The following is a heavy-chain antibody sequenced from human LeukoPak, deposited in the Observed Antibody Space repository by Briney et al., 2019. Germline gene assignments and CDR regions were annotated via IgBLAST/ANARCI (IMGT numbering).Heavy chain of an antibody. D-gene: IGHD2-15*01. Sequence: GGSLRLSCEASGFSFSSYAMNWVRQAPGKGLERVSSIIGSGANTYFADSVKGRFTISRDNSKNTLYLQMNSLRAEDTAIYYCAKATLGSCSGARCYPFDYWGQGSLVNVSS. J-gene: IGHJ4*02. CDR3: AKATLGSCSGARCYPFDY. CDR2: IIGSGANT. CDR1: GFSFSSYA. V-gene: IGHV3-23*01.